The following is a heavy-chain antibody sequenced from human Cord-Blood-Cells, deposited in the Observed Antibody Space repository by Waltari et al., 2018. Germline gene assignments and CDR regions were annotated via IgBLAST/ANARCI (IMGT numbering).Heavy chain of an antibody. CDR2: ISSSSSTI. V-gene: IGHV3-48*02. J-gene: IGHJ4*02. CDR3: ARVTRMHFDY. Sequence: EVQLVESGGGLVQPGGSLGLSCAASGSTFCSSSMNWVRQAPGKGLEWVSYISSSSSTIYYADSVKGRFTISRDNAKNSLYLQMNSLRDEDTAVYYCARVTRMHFDYWGQGTLVTVSS. D-gene: IGHD3-16*01. CDR1: GSTFCSSS.